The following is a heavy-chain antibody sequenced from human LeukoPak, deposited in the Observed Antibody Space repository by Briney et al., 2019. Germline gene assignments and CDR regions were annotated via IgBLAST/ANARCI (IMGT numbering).Heavy chain of an antibody. CDR2: IVVGSGNT. CDR3: AADFPTPYDYGDYDGAGG. D-gene: IGHD4-17*01. J-gene: IGHJ4*02. CDR1: GFTFTSSA. Sequence: SVTVSCKASGFTFTSSAMQWVRQARGQRLEWIGWIVVGSGNTNYAQKFQERVTITRDMSTSTAYMELSSLRSEDTAVYYCAADFPTPYDYGDYDGAGGWGQGTLVTVSS. V-gene: IGHV1-58*02.